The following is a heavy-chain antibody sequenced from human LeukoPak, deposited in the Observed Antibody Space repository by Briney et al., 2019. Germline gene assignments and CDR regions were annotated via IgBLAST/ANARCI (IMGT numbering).Heavy chain of an antibody. CDR2: ISGSGGST. V-gene: IGHV3-23*01. J-gene: IGHJ4*02. CDR1: GFTFSSYA. D-gene: IGHD3-22*01. CDR3: AKRPTYYYDSSGYFDY. Sequence: PGGSLRLSCAVSGFTFSSYAMSWVRQAPGKGLEWVSAISGSGGSTYYADSVKGRFTISRDNSKNTLYLQMNSLRAEDTAVYYCAKRPTYYYDSSGYFDYWGQGTLVTVSS.